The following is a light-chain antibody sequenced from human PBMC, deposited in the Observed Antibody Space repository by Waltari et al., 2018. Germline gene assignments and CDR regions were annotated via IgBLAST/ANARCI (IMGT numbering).Light chain of an antibody. CDR3: HQYNDEPPFN. CDR2: GAS. V-gene: IGKV3-15*01. CDR1: QSVTTN. J-gene: IGKJ2*01. Sequence: EIVMTQSPATLSVSPGERAILSCRASQSVTTNLAWYQQKPGQAPRLLLYGASTRATDIPARFSGSGSGTEFTLTISSLQSEDCAVYYCHQYNDEPPFNFGQGTKLEIK.